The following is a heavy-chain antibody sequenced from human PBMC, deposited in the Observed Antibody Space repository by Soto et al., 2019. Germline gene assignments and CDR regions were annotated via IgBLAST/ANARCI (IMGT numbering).Heavy chain of an antibody. CDR1: GFTSSSYG. J-gene: IGHJ6*02. CDR3: ARSIYLTPAQLLSNYYYYYGMDV. CDR2: IWYDGSNK. V-gene: IGHV3-33*01. D-gene: IGHD2-2*01. Sequence: QTGGSLRLSCAASGFTSSSYGMHWVRQAPGKGLEWVAVIWYDGSNKYYADSVKGRFTISRDNSKNTLYLQMNSLRAEDTAVYYCARSIYLTPAQLLSNYYYYYGMDVWGQGTTVTVSS.